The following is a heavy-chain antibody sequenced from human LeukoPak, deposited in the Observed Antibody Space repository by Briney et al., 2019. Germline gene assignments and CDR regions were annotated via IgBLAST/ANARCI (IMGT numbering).Heavy chain of an antibody. J-gene: IGHJ1*01. CDR3: ATGGAYYYDENRAEYFQH. CDR1: GFTFSSYG. V-gene: IGHV3-30*03. CDR2: ISYDGSNK. Sequence: PGGSLRLSCAASGFTFSSYGMHWVRQVPGKGLEWVAVISYDGSNKYYADHVKGRFTISRDNSKNTLYLQMNSVRAEDTAVYSCATGGAYYYDENRAEYFQHWGQGTLVTVSS. D-gene: IGHD3-22*01.